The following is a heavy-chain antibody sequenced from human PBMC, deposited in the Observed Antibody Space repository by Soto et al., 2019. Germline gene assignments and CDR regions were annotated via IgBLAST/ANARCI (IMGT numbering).Heavy chain of an antibody. V-gene: IGHV1-18*04. CDR3: ARGYCSGGSCRNYYYYGMDV. CDR2: ISAYNGNT. D-gene: IGHD2-15*01. CDR1: GYTFTSYG. J-gene: IGHJ6*02. Sequence: ASVKVSGKASGYTFTSYGISWVRQAPGQGLEWMGWISAYNGNTNYAQKLQGRVTMTTDTSTSTAYMELRSLRSDDTAVYYCARGYCSGGSCRNYYYYGMDVWGQGTTVTVSS.